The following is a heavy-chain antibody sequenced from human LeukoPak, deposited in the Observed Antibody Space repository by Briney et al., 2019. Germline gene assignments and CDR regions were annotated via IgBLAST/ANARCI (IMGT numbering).Heavy chain of an antibody. Sequence: GESLKISCKGSGYSFTSYWIGWVRQMPGKGLEWMGIIYPGDSDTRYSPSFQGQVTISADKSISTAYLQWSSLKASDTAMYYCARRVDYGDFEGYFDYWGQGTLVTVSS. V-gene: IGHV5-51*01. D-gene: IGHD4-17*01. CDR2: IYPGDSDT. J-gene: IGHJ4*02. CDR3: ARRVDYGDFEGYFDY. CDR1: GYSFTSYW.